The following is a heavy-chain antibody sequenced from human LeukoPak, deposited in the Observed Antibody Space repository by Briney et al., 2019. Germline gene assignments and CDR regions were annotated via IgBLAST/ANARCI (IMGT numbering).Heavy chain of an antibody. D-gene: IGHD3-3*01. CDR3: ARLRFWSGYYDFDY. V-gene: IGHV4-4*07. J-gene: IGHJ4*02. CDR1: GGSISSYY. Sequence: KPSETLSLTCTVSGGSISSYYWSWIRQPAGKGLEWIGRIYTSWSTNYNPSLKSRVTMSVDTSKNQFSLKLSSVTAADTAVYYCARLRFWSGYYDFDYWGQGTLVTVSS. CDR2: IYTSWST.